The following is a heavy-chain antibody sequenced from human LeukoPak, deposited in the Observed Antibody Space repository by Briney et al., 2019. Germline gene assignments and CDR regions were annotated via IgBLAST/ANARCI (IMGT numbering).Heavy chain of an antibody. Sequence: PGGSLRLSCAASGFTFDDYAMHWVRQAPGKGLEGVSGISWNSGSIGYADSVKGRFTISRDNAKNSLYLQMNSLRAEDTALYYCAKGSYDYGDYSMDYWGQGTLVTVSS. CDR1: GFTFDDYA. CDR3: AKGSYDYGDYSMDY. J-gene: IGHJ4*02. CDR2: ISWNSGSI. D-gene: IGHD4-17*01. V-gene: IGHV3-9*01.